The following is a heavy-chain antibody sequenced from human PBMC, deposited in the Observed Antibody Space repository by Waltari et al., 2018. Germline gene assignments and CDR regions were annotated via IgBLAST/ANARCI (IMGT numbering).Heavy chain of an antibody. D-gene: IGHD1-1*01. Sequence: QLQLQESGPGLVKPSETLSLTCTVSGGSISSSSYYWGWIRPPPGRGLEWIGSIYYSGSTNYNPSLKTRVTIFVDTSKNQFSLKLSSVTAADTAVYYCARQRKRDAYNSPQADLDYWGQGTLVTVSS. CDR1: GGSISSSSYY. CDR3: ARQRKRDAYNSPQADLDY. CDR2: IYYSGST. V-gene: IGHV4-39*01. J-gene: IGHJ4*02.